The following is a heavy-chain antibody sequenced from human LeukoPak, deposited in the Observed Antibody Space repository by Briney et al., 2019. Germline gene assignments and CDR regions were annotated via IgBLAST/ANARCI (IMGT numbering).Heavy chain of an antibody. V-gene: IGHV4-39*07. CDR3: ARQGRYDTTGRWFDP. CDR2: IYYSGST. D-gene: IGHD3-22*01. CDR1: GGSINSITNY. J-gene: IGHJ5*02. Sequence: SETLSLTCTVSGGSINSITNYWGWIRQPPGKGLEWIGSIYYSGSTYYNPSLKSRVTISIDTSKNQFSLKLNSLTAADTAVYYCARQGRYDTTGRWFDPWGLGTLVTVSS.